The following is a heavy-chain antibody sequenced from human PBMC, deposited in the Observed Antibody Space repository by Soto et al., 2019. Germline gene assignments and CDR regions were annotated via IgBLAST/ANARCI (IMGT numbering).Heavy chain of an antibody. CDR3: ARGMKLERVGFDY. CDR2: IYHSGST. V-gene: IGHV4-38-2*01. D-gene: IGHD1-1*01. Sequence: PSETLSLTCAVSGYSISSGYYLGWILQPPGKGLEWIGSIYHSGSTYYNPSLKSRVTISVDTSKNQFSLKLSSVTAADTAVYYCARGMKLERVGFDYWGQGTLVTVSS. J-gene: IGHJ4*02. CDR1: GYSISSGYY.